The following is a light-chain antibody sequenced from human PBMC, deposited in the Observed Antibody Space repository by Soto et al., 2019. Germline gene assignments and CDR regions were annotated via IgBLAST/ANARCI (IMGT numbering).Light chain of an antibody. CDR1: QSVSVD. CDR3: QQYNIWPLWT. Sequence: EIVMTQSPATLSVSPGERVTLSCRASQSVSVDLAWYQQRPGQAPRLLIYGASTRATDVPARFSGGGSETEFTLTISSLQSEDFAVYFCQQYNIWPLWTFGQGTKVDIK. J-gene: IGKJ1*01. CDR2: GAS. V-gene: IGKV3-15*01.